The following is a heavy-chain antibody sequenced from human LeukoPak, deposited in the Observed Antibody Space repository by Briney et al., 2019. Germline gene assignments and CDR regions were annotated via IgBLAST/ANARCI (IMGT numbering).Heavy chain of an antibody. Sequence: VASVKVSCKASGYTFTGYYMHWVRQAPGQGLEWMGWINPNSGGTNYAQKFQGRVTMTRDTSISTAYMELSRLRSDDTAVYYCARDAYYDFWSGYRTHYYYYYMGVWGKGTTVTVSS. V-gene: IGHV1-2*02. CDR3: ARDAYYDFWSGYRTHYYYYYMGV. J-gene: IGHJ6*03. D-gene: IGHD3-3*01. CDR2: INPNSGGT. CDR1: GYTFTGYY.